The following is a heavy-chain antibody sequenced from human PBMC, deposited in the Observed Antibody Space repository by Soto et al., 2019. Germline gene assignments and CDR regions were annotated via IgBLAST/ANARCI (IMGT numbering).Heavy chain of an antibody. V-gene: IGHV1-18*01. CDR2: ISAYNGNT. D-gene: IGHD6-6*01. J-gene: IGHJ6*02. CDR1: GYTFTSYG. CDR3: ARGIAARAMFHYYYGMDV. Sequence: ASVKVCCKASGYTFTSYGLSWVRQAPGQGLEWMGWISAYNGNTNYAQKLQGRVTMTTDTSTSTAYMELRSLRSDDTAVYYCARGIAARAMFHYYYGMDVWGQGTTVTVSS.